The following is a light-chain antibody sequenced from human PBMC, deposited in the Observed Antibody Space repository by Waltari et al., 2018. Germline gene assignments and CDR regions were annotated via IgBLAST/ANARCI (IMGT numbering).Light chain of an antibody. CDR3: QVWDSRTADVI. J-gene: IGLJ2*01. V-gene: IGLV3-9*01. Sequence: SYELIQPPSVSVALGQTARLACGTDNIGSRSVHWYQQRPGQAPVVVIYRDTNRPSGIPERFSGSNSGNTATLTISTVQVGDEADYYCQVWDSRTADVIFGGGTKLTVL. CDR2: RDT. CDR1: NIGSRS.